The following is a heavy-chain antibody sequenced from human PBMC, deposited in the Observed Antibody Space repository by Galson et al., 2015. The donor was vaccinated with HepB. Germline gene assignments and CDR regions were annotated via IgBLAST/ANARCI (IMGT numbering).Heavy chain of an antibody. Sequence: SLRLSCAASGFTFSNAWMSWVRQAPGKGLEWVGRIKSKTDGGTTDYAAPVKGRFTISRDDSKNTLYLQMNSLKTEDTAVYYCTTDPYVLRYFDWLGKPPTSRKNWFDPWGQGTLVTVSS. V-gene: IGHV3-15*01. CDR3: TTDPYVLRYFDWLGKPPTSRKNWFDP. CDR1: GFTFSNAW. J-gene: IGHJ5*02. D-gene: IGHD3-9*01. CDR2: IKSKTDGGTT.